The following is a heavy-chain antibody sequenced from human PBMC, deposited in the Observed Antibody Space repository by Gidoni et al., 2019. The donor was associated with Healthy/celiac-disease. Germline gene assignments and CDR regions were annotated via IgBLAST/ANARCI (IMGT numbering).Heavy chain of an antibody. D-gene: IGHD6-19*01. Sequence: QVQLVESGGGVVQPGRSLRLSCAASGFTFSSSARHWVRQAPGKGLEWVAVISYDGSNKYYADSVKGRFTISRDYSKNTLYLQMNSLRAEDTAVYYCARDRRYSSGWTGSVYFQHWGQGTLVTVSS. J-gene: IGHJ1*01. CDR1: GFTFSSSA. V-gene: IGHV3-30-3*01. CDR3: ARDRRYSSGWTGSVYFQH. CDR2: ISYDGSNK.